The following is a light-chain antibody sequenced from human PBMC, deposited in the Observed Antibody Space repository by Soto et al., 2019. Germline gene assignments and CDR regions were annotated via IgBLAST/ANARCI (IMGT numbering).Light chain of an antibody. CDR3: QQYYDWPIT. V-gene: IGKV3-15*01. CDR2: AAS. CDR1: QGISTL. J-gene: IGKJ5*01. Sequence: DIVLTQSPATLSVSPGERATLFCRASQGISTLLAWYQQKPGQAPRLLIYAASTRAAGIPARFSGSGSGTDFTLTISSLQSEDFAIYYCQQYYDWPITFGQGTRLEIK.